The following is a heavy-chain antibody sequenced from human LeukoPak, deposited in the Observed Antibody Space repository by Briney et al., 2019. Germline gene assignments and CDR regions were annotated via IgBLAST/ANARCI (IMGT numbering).Heavy chain of an antibody. Sequence: ASVKVSCKTSGCTFTDYYMHWVRQAPGQGLEYMGWINPNGGGTDYAQKFQGRVTMTRDSSISTAYMELSRLRSDDTAVYYCARVLPGDAYTYGYWGQGTLVTVSS. CDR2: INPNGGGT. CDR3: ARVLPGDAYTYGY. CDR1: GCTFTDYY. V-gene: IGHV1-2*02. J-gene: IGHJ4*02. D-gene: IGHD5-18*01.